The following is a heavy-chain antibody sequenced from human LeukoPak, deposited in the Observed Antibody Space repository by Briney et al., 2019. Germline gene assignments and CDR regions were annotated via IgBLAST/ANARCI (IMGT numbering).Heavy chain of an antibody. Sequence: GGSLRLSCAASGFTFSSYAMSWVRQAPGKGLEWVSAISGSGGSTYYADSVKGRFTISRDNSKNTLYLQMNSLRAEDTAVYYCAKDMGGSGSPNHYYYYYYGMDVWGQGTTVTVSS. CDR1: GFTFSSYA. J-gene: IGHJ6*02. D-gene: IGHD3-10*01. CDR2: ISGSGGST. CDR3: AKDMGGSGSPNHYYYYYYGMDV. V-gene: IGHV3-23*01.